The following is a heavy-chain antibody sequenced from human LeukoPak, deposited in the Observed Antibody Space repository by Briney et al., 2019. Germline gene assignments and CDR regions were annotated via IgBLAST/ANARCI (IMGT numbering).Heavy chain of an antibody. J-gene: IGHJ6*04. D-gene: IGHD4-17*01. V-gene: IGHV3-64*01. CDR1: GFTFSGYA. CDR2: NSSNGGST. Sequence: GGSLRLSCAASGFTFSGYAMHWVRQAPGKGLEYVSANSSNGGSTYYANSVKGRYTISRDSSKNTLHLQMGSLRAEDMAVYYCARGTVTTYYYYGMDVWGEGTTVTVCS. CDR3: ARGTVTTYYYYGMDV.